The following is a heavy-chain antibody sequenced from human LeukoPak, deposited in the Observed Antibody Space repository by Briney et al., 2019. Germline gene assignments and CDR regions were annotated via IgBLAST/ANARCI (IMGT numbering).Heavy chain of an antibody. CDR3: ARDFQPSLIAVPDY. V-gene: IGHV1-18*01. D-gene: IGHD6-19*01. CDR1: GYTFTSYG. J-gene: IGHJ4*02. CDR2: ISAYNGNT. Sequence: WASVTVSCTASGYTFTSYGISWVRQAPGQGLEWMGWISAYNGNTNYAQKLQGRVTMTTDTSTSTDYMELRSLRSDDTAVYYCARDFQPSLIAVPDYWGQGTLVTVSS.